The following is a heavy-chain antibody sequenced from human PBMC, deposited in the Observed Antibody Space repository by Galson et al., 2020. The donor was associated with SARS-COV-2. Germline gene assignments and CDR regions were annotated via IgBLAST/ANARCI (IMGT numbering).Heavy chain of an antibody. CDR3: ARDRVYYDILTGYLPESSYYYYGMDV. V-gene: IGHV3-33*01. J-gene: IGHJ6*02. CDR1: GFTFSSYG. Sequence: GESLKISCAASGFTFSSYGMHWVRQAPGKGLEWVAVIWYDGSNKYYADSVKGRFTISRDNSKNTLYLQMNSLRAEDTAVYYCARDRVYYDILTGYLPESSYYYYGMDVWGQGTTVTVSS. D-gene: IGHD3-9*01. CDR2: IWYDGSNK.